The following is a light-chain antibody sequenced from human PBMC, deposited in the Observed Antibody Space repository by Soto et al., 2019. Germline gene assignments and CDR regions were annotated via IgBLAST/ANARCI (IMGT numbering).Light chain of an antibody. CDR1: SSDVGGYNY. V-gene: IGLV2-11*01. CDR3: CSHAGSPYV. CDR2: DVS. Sequence: QSALTQPRSVSGSPGQSVTISCTGTSSDVGGYNYVSWYQQHPGKAPKLMIYDVSKRPSGVPDRFSGSKSGNTASLTISGLQAEDEADYYCCSHAGSPYVFGTGTKV. J-gene: IGLJ1*01.